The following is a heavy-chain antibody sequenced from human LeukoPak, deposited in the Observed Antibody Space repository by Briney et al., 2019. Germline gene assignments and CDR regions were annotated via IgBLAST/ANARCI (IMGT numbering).Heavy chain of an antibody. CDR1: GGSISGYY. D-gene: IGHD6-13*01. V-gene: IGHV4-34*01. Sequence: PSETLSLTCTVSGGSISGYYWSWIRQPPGKGLEWIGEINHSGSTNYNPSLKSRVTISVDTSKNQFSLKLSSVTAADTAVYYCARRGAAAGTFYWFDPWGQGTLVTVSS. CDR3: ARRGAAAGTFYWFDP. J-gene: IGHJ5*02. CDR2: INHSGST.